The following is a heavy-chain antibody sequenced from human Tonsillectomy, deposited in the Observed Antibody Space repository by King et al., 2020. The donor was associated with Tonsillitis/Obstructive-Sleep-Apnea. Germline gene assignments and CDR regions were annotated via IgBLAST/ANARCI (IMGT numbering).Heavy chain of an antibody. D-gene: IGHD2-2*01. J-gene: IGHJ4*02. Sequence: VQLQQWGAGLLKPSETLSLTCAVYGGSFSGYYWSWIRQPPGKGLEWIGEINHSGSTNYNPSLKSRVTISVDTSKNQFSLKLSSVTAADTAVYYCASSRGADIVVVPAAERRYYFDYWGQGTLVTVSS. CDR3: ASSRGADIVVVPAAERRYYFDY. CDR2: INHSGST. CDR1: GGSFSGYY. V-gene: IGHV4-34*01.